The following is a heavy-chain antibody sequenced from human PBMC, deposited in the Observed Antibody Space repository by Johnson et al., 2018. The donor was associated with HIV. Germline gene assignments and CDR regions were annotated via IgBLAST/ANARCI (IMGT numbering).Heavy chain of an antibody. CDR3: ARSSGYYGTDAFDI. D-gene: IGHD3-22*01. CDR2: IYSGGNT. CDR1: GITVSSSY. J-gene: IGHJ3*02. Sequence: VQLVESGGGLVQPGGSLRLSCAASGITVSSSYMSWVRQAPGKGLEWVSVIYSGGNTYYADSVRGRFTISRDNSKNTLYLQMNSLRPEDTAVYYCARSSGYYGTDAFDIWGQGTIVTVSS. V-gene: IGHV3-66*01.